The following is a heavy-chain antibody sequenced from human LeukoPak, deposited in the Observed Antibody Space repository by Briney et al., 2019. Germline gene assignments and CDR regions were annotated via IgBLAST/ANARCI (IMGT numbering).Heavy chain of an antibody. CDR3: AKVIGGSSAWYARGFDY. CDR2: IQNDESNK. J-gene: IGHJ4*02. V-gene: IGHV3-30*02. Sequence: PGGSLRLSCAASGFTVSSNYMSWVRQAPGKGLEWVAFIQNDESNKYYADSVKGRFTISRDNSKNTLYLQMNSLRAEDTAVYFCAKVIGGSSAWYARGFDYWGQGTLVTVSS. CDR1: GFTVSSNY. D-gene: IGHD2-15*01.